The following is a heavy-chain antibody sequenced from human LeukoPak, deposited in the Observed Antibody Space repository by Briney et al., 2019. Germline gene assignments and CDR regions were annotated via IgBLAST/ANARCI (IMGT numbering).Heavy chain of an antibody. CDR2: IYFSGST. CDR3: ARRAPFSNWFDP. Sequence: SETLSLTCTVSGASITNDDYYWGWIRQHPGKGLEWIGYIYFSGSTYYNPTLKSRASVSVDTSKSQFSLMLTSVTAADTAVYYCARRAPFSNWFDPWGQGTLVIVSS. CDR1: GASITNDDYY. J-gene: IGHJ5*02. D-gene: IGHD2-2*01. V-gene: IGHV4-31*03.